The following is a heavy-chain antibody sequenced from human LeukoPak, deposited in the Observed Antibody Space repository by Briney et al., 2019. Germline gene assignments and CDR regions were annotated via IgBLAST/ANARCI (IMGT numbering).Heavy chain of an antibody. CDR3: ARGENGYETDFDY. Sequence: SETLSLTCTVSGGSISSYYWSWIRQPPGKGLEWIGYIFYSGSTNYNPSLKSRVSISVDTSKNQFSLKLSSVTAADTAVYYCARGENGYETDFDYWGQGTLVTVSS. CDR1: GGSISSYY. CDR2: IFYSGST. V-gene: IGHV4-59*01. J-gene: IGHJ4*02. D-gene: IGHD5-18*01.